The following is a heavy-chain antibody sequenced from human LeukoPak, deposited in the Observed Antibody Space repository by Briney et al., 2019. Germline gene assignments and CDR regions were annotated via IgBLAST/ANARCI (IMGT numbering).Heavy chain of an antibody. CDR1: GFTFSSYS. V-gene: IGHV3-21*01. Sequence: PGGSLRLSCAASGFTFSSYSMNWVRQAPGKGLEWVSSISSSSSYIYYADSVKGRFTISRDNAKNSLYLQMNSLRAEDTAVYYCARVGGYCSSTSCYGEFDPWGQGTLVTVSS. J-gene: IGHJ5*02. CDR3: ARVGGYCSSTSCYGEFDP. D-gene: IGHD2-2*03. CDR2: ISSSSSYI.